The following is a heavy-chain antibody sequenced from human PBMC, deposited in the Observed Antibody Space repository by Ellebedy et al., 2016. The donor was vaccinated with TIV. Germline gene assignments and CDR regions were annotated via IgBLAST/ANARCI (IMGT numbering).Heavy chain of an antibody. D-gene: IGHD3-10*01. J-gene: IGHJ3*02. V-gene: IGHV3-23*01. CDR3: AKDVGGARLLWFGESNDAFDI. Sequence: GRFTISRDNSKNTLYLQMNSLRADDTAVYYCAKDVGGARLLWFGESNDAFDIWGQGTMVTVSS.